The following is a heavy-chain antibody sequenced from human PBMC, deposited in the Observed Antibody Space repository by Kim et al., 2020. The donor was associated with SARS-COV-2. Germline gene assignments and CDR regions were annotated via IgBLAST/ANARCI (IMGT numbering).Heavy chain of an antibody. D-gene: IGHD3-22*01. CDR3: AARSGAKFYDSHGFHFAH. CDR2: FDPEHGET. CDR1: GYSLSELS. Sequence: ASVKVSCKISGYSLSELSIHWVRLAAGKGLEWVGGFDPEHGETFYAQSFQGRVTMTEDTSSDTAYMDLRSLRSEDTAVFYCAARSGAKFYDSHGFHFAHWGQGTLLTISS. V-gene: IGHV1-24*01. J-gene: IGHJ4*02.